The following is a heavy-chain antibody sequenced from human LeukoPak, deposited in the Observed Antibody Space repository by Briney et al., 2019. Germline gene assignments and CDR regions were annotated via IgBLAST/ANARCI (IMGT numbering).Heavy chain of an antibody. CDR3: ARDPYSGNYGAYYYYYMDV. CDR2: IYSGGTT. Sequence: GSLRLSCAASGLTVSSNYMSWVRQAPGMGLEWVSLIYSGGTTQYADSVKGRFTISRDNAKNSLYLQMDSLRVEDTAVYYCARDPYSGNYGAYYYYYMDVWGKGTTVTISS. D-gene: IGHD1-26*01. V-gene: IGHV3-53*01. J-gene: IGHJ6*03. CDR1: GLTVSSNY.